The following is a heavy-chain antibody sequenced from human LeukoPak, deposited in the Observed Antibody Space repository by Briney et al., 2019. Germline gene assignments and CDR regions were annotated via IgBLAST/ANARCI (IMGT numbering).Heavy chain of an antibody. CDR3: AGRGYSGWSYYYYYMDV. CDR1: GGTFSSYA. D-gene: IGHD6-19*01. Sequence: SVKVSCKASGGTFSSYAVSWVRQAPGQGLEWMGGIIPIFGTANYAQKFQGRVTITTDESTSTAYMELSSLRSEDTAVYYCAGRGYSGWSYYYYYMDVWGKGTTVTVSS. V-gene: IGHV1-69*05. CDR2: IIPIFGTA. J-gene: IGHJ6*03.